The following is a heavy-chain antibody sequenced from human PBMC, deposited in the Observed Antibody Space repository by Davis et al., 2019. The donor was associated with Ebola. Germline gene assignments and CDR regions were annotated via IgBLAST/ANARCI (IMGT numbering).Heavy chain of an antibody. Sequence: AASVKVSCKASGGTFSSYALSWVRQAPGQGLEWMGGIIPIFGTANYAQKFQGRVRITADKSTSTAYMELSSLRSEDTAVYYCARVRVWQQPRIYGMDVWGQGTTVTVSS. D-gene: IGHD6-13*01. CDR3: ARVRVWQQPRIYGMDV. CDR1: GGTFSSYA. J-gene: IGHJ6*02. V-gene: IGHV1-69*06. CDR2: IIPIFGTA.